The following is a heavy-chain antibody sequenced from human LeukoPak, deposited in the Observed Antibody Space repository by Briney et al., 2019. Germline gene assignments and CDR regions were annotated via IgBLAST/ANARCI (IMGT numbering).Heavy chain of an antibody. Sequence: PSETLSLTCTVSGCSISSYYWSWIRQAPGKGLEWIGYIYYSGSTNYYPSLKSRVTISVDPSKNQFSLKLSSVTAADTAVYYCATAREYSSSWYPNRGAFDIWGQGTMVTVSS. V-gene: IGHV4-59*01. D-gene: IGHD6-13*01. CDR3: ATAREYSSSWYPNRGAFDI. CDR2: IYYSGST. CDR1: GCSISSYY. J-gene: IGHJ3*02.